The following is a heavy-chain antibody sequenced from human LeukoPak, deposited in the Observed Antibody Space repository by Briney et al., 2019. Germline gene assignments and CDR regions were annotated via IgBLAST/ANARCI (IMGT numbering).Heavy chain of an antibody. Sequence: ASVKVSCKASGYTFTGYYMHWVRQAPGQGLEWMGWINPNSGGTNYAQKFQGRVTMTRDTSISTAYLQWSSLKASDTAMYYCARRAGAYSHPYDYWGQGTLVTVSS. CDR3: ARRAGAYSHPYDY. CDR1: GYTFTGYY. CDR2: INPNSGGT. J-gene: IGHJ4*02. V-gene: IGHV1-2*02. D-gene: IGHD4/OR15-4a*01.